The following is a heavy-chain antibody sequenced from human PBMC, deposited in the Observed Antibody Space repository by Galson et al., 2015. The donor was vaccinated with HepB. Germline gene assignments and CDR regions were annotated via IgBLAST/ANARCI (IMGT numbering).Heavy chain of an antibody. D-gene: IGHD3-22*01. V-gene: IGHV7-4-1*02. Sequence: SVKVSCKASGYTFSRYGMNWVRQAPGQGPEWMGRINTNTGNPTYAQGFTGRFVFSLDTSASTAYLQINSLKAEDTAVYYCARAEGSGYYYVDYWGQGTLVTVSS. J-gene: IGHJ4*02. CDR3: ARAEGSGYYYVDY. CDR2: INTNTGNP. CDR1: GYTFSRYG.